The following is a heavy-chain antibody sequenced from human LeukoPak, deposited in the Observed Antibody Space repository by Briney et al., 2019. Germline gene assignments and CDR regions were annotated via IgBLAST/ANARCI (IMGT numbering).Heavy chain of an antibody. CDR1: GGSISSYY. CDR3: ARTATVVYFDY. CDR2: IYYSGST. J-gene: IGHJ4*02. Sequence: PSETLSLTCTVSGGSISSYYWSWIRQPPGKVLEWIGYIYYSGSTNYNPSLKSRVTISVDTSKNQFSLKLSSVTAADTAVYYCARTATVVYFDYWGQGTLVTVSS. D-gene: IGHD4-23*01. V-gene: IGHV4-59*01.